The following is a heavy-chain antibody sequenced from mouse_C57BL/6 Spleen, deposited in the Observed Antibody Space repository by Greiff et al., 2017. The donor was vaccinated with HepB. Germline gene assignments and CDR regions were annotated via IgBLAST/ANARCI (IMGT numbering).Heavy chain of an antibody. Sequence: EVKLVESGGGLVQPKGSLKLSCAASGFSFNTYAMNWVRQAPGKGLEWVARIRSKSNNYATYYADSVKDRFTISRDDSERMLYLQMNNLKTEDTAMYYCVRQGYYYGSSSFFYYAMDYWGQGTSVTVSS. CDR2: IRSKSNNYAT. CDR3: VRQGYYYGSSSFFYYAMDY. CDR1: GFSFNTYA. V-gene: IGHV10-1*01. D-gene: IGHD1-1*01. J-gene: IGHJ4*01.